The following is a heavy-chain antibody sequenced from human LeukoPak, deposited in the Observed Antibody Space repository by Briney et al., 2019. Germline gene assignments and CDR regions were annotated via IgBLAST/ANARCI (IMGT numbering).Heavy chain of an antibody. D-gene: IGHD6-13*01. CDR3: ARDTRGAAAQDY. J-gene: IGHJ4*02. Sequence: ASVKVSCTASGYTFTSYYMHWVRQAPGQGLEWMGIINPSGGSTSYAQKFQGRVTMTRDMSTSTVYMELSSLRSEDTAVYYCARDTRGAAAQDYWGQGTLVTVSS. CDR1: GYTFTSYY. V-gene: IGHV1-46*01. CDR2: INPSGGST.